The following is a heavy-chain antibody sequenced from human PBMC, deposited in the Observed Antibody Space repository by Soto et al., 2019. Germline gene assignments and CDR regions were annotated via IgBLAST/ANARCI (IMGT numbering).Heavy chain of an antibody. CDR2: INAGNGNT. Sequence: APVKVSCKASGGTFSSYAISWVRQAPGQRLEWMGWINAGNGNTKYSQKFQGRVTITRDTSASTAYMELSSLRSEDTAVYYCARAHSSSWYWYFDLWGRGTLVTVSS. D-gene: IGHD6-13*01. V-gene: IGHV1-3*01. J-gene: IGHJ2*01. CDR3: ARAHSSSWYWYFDL. CDR1: GGTFSSYA.